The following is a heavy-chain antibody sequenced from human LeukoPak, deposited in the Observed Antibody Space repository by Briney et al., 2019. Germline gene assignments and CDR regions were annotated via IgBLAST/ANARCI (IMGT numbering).Heavy chain of an antibody. CDR2: IYTSGST. CDR1: GGSISSGSYY. D-gene: IGHD6-13*01. J-gene: IGHJ4*02. Sequence: PWETLSLTCTVSGGSISSGSYYWSWIRQPAGKGLEWIGRIYTSGSTNYNPSLKSRVSISVDTSKNQFSLKLSSVTVADTAVYYCARVGSSSWFDDWGQGTLVTVSS. CDR3: ARVGSSSWFDD. V-gene: IGHV4-61*02.